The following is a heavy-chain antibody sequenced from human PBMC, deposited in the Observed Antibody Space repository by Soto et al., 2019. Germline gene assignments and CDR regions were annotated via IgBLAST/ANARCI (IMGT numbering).Heavy chain of an antibody. Sequence: QVQLVQSGAEVKKPGSSVKVSCKASGGTFSSYTISWVRQAPGQGLESMGRIIPILGIANYAQKFQGRVTITADKSTSTAYMELSSLRSEDTAVYYCAIGLRVGWDEGDYWGQGTLVTVSS. D-gene: IGHD1-26*01. V-gene: IGHV1-69*02. CDR1: GGTFSSYT. J-gene: IGHJ4*02. CDR3: AIGLRVGWDEGDY. CDR2: IIPILGIA.